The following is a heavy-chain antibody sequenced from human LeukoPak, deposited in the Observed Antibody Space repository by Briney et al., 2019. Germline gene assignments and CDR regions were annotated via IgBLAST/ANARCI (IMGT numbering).Heavy chain of an antibody. CDR1: GFTLSSYA. D-gene: IGHD5-24*01. CDR3: ARTGEMATTYYFDY. CDR2: ISYDGNYK. J-gene: IGHJ4*02. Sequence: GGSLRLSCVASGFTLSSYAMHWVRQAPGKGLEWVALISYDGNYKYYADSVEGRFTISRDNSKNTLYLQMDSLRAEDTAVYYCARTGEMATTYYFDYWGQRTLVTVSS. V-gene: IGHV3-30-3*01.